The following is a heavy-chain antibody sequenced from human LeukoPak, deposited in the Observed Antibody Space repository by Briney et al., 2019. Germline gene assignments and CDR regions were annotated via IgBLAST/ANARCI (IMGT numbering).Heavy chain of an antibody. Sequence: GRSLRLSCAASGFTFSRYWMHWVRQAPGKGLVWVSRINSDGRSTNYADSVKGRFTISRDNAKSTLYLQMNSLRAEDTAVYYCARDPDSSGWSSFEYWGQGTLVTVSS. D-gene: IGHD6-19*01. CDR2: INSDGRST. CDR1: GFTFSRYW. CDR3: ARDPDSSGWSSFEY. J-gene: IGHJ4*02. V-gene: IGHV3-74*01.